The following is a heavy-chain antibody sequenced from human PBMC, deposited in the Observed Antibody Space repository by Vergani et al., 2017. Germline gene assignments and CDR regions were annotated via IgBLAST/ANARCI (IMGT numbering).Heavy chain of an antibody. J-gene: IGHJ4*02. CDR1: GGSISSSNW. CDR3: GRVEYYYDSSGYHFDY. V-gene: IGHV4-4*02. CDR2: IYHSGSP. Sequence: QVQLQESGPGLVKPSGTLSLTCAVSGGSISSSNWWSWVRQPPGKGLEWIGEIYHSGSPYYNPSLKSRVTISVDTSKNQFSLKLSSVTAADTAVYYCGRVEYYYDSSGYHFDYWGQGTLVTVSS. D-gene: IGHD3-22*01.